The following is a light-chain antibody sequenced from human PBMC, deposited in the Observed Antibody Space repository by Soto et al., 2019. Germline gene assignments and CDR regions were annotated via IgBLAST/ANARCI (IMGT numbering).Light chain of an antibody. CDR2: EVS. J-gene: IGLJ2*01. CDR3: SSYTSSSTLVV. V-gene: IGLV2-14*01. Sequence: QSALTQPASVSGTPGQSITISCTGTSSDVGGYNYVSWYQQHPGKAPKLMFYEVSNRPSGVSNRFSGSKSGNTASLTISGLQAEDEADYYCSSYTSSSTLVVFGGGTKLTVL. CDR1: SSDVGGYNY.